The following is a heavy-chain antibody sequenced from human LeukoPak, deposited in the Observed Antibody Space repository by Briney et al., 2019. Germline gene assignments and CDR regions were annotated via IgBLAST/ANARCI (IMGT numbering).Heavy chain of an antibody. CDR2: ISYDGTNK. CDR3: AKDDRGNEAPFDY. CDR1: GFTFSNYD. Sequence: PGGSLRLSCAASGFTFSNYDTHWVRQAPGKGLEWVAVISYDGTNKYYADSVKGRFTISRDNSKNTLHLQMNSLRAEDMAVYYCAKDDRGNEAPFDYWGQGTLVTVSS. V-gene: IGHV3-30*18. J-gene: IGHJ4*02.